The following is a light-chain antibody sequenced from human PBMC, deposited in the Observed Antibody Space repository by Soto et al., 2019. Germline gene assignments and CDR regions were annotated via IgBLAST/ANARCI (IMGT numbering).Light chain of an antibody. Sequence: VITQSPVTLAVSPGDTATLSCRASQRVSNHFAWYQQKPGQAPRLLIYAASTRAAGVPVRFSGSGSETEFTLTIRSLQSEDFALYECHQYNNWPWTVGQGTLV. CDR1: QRVSNH. V-gene: IGKV3-15*01. J-gene: IGKJ1*01. CDR2: AAS. CDR3: HQYNNWPWT.